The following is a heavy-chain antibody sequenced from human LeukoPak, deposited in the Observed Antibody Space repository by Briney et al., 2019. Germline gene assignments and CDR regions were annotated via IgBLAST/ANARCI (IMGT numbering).Heavy chain of an antibody. J-gene: IGHJ3*02. CDR1: GGSISSYH. CDR3: ARGNSGYDYAFDI. CDR2: IYSSGST. D-gene: IGHD5-12*01. Sequence: SETLSLTCTVSGGSISSYHWSWIRQPPGKGLQRIGFIYSSGSTNCNPSLKSRVTISLDTSKNQFSPRVSSVTSADTAVYYCARGNSGYDYAFDIWGQGTMVTVSS. V-gene: IGHV4-59*01.